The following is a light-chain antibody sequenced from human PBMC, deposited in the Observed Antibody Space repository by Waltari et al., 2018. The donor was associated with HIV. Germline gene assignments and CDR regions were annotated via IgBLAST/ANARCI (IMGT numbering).Light chain of an antibody. V-gene: IGLV3-1*01. CDR1: KLGDRY. CDR2: QDS. J-gene: IGLJ2*01. Sequence: SYELTQPPSVSVSPGQTARITCSGDKLGDRYTAWYHQRPGQSPVLVIYQDSKRPSGIPERFSGSNSRNTATLTTTETQALDEADYYCQAWDSSTAEVFGGGTKLTVL. CDR3: QAWDSSTAEV.